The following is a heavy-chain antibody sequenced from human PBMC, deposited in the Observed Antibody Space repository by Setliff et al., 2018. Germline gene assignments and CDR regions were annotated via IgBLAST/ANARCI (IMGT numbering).Heavy chain of an antibody. D-gene: IGHD2-15*01. Sequence: SETLSLTCTVSGASISNYYWSWIRQPPGKGLEWIGEISPVGSTNYNPSLRSRVTMSLDASKNRFSLNLTSVTAADTAVYFCATSGFCSSGSCYSFDDWGQGALVTVSS. V-gene: IGHV4-34*01. J-gene: IGHJ4*02. CDR2: ISPVGST. CDR3: ATSGFCSSGSCYSFDD. CDR1: GASISNYY.